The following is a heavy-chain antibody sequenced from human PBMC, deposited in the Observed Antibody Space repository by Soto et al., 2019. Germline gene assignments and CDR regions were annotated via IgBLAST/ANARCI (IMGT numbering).Heavy chain of an antibody. V-gene: IGHV1-18*01. J-gene: IGHJ6*02. CDR1: GYTFTSYG. CDR2: ISAYNGNT. D-gene: IGHD6-13*01. CDR3: ARISAAGFYYYYGMDV. Sequence: ASVKVSCKASGYTFTSYGISWVRQAPGQGLEWMGWISAYNGNTNYAQKLQGRVTMTTDTSTSTAYMELRSLRSDDTAVYYCARISAAGFYYYYGMDVWGQGTTVTVSS.